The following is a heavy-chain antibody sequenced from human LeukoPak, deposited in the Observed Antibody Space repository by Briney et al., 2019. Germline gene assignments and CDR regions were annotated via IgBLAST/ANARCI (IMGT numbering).Heavy chain of an antibody. V-gene: IGHV3-30*18. CDR3: AKEDSSGLDY. CDR1: GFTFSSYG. CDR2: ISYDGSNK. Sequence: PGRSLRLSCAASGFTFSSYGMHWVRQAPGKGLEWVAVISYDGSNKYYADSVKGRFTISRDNSKNTLCLQMNSLRAEDTAVYYCAKEDSSGLDYWGQGTLVTVSS. D-gene: IGHD3-22*01. J-gene: IGHJ4*02.